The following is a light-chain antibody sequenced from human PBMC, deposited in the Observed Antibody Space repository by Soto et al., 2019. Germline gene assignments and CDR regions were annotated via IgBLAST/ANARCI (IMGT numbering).Light chain of an antibody. CDR2: DVS. J-gene: IGLJ3*02. V-gene: IGLV2-14*03. CDR3: SSYTSSSTVV. CDR1: ISDVGGYNY. Sequence: QSVLTQPASVSGSPGQSITISCTGTISDVGGYNYVSWYQQHPGKAPKLMIYDVSYRPSGVSNRFSGSKSGNTASLTISGLQADDEADYYCSSYTSSSTVVFGGGTKLTVL.